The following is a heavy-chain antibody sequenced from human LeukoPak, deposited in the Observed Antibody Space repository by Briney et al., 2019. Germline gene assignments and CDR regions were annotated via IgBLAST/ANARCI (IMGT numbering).Heavy chain of an antibody. Sequence: SVKVSCKASGYTFTSYYIHWVRQAPGQGLEWMGRIIPILGIANYAQKFQGRVTITADKSTSTAYMELSSLRSEDTAVYYCASVIAAAGTAPFDYWGQGTLVTVSS. D-gene: IGHD6-13*01. CDR1: GYTFTSYY. J-gene: IGHJ4*02. V-gene: IGHV1-69*02. CDR3: ASVIAAAGTAPFDY. CDR2: IIPILGIA.